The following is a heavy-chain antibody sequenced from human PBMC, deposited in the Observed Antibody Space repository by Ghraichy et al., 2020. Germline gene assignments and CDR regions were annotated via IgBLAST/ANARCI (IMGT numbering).Heavy chain of an antibody. Sequence: GGSLRLSCAASGFTFSSYAMSWVRQAPGKGLEWVSAISGSGSNTYYADSVEGRFTISRDNSKNTLYLQMNSLRAEDTAVYYCRWWDYKEADYWGHGTLVTVSS. CDR1: GFTFSSYA. D-gene: IGHD2-15*01. J-gene: IGHJ4*03. CDR2: ISGSGSNT. V-gene: IGHV3-23*01. CDR3: RWWDYKEADY.